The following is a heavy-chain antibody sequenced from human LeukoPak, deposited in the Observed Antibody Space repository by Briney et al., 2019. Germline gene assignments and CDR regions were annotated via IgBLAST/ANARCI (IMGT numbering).Heavy chain of an antibody. CDR1: GYIFTSYG. CDR2: ITTFNDRT. J-gene: IGHJ4*02. D-gene: IGHD6-13*01. Sequence: ASVKVSCKASGYIFTSYGITWVRQAPGQGLEWMGRITTFNDRTVLAEKSRARITMTTDTTTAYMTLRKLRSDDTAVYYCARSGSSSWSSLLDYWGQGSLVIVS. V-gene: IGHV1-18*01. CDR3: ARSGSSSWSSLLDY.